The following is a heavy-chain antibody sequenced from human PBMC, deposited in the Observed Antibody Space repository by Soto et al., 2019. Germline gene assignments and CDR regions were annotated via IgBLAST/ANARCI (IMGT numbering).Heavy chain of an antibody. V-gene: IGHV3-7*03. CDR2: IKQDGSEK. CDR1: GFTFSSYW. J-gene: IGHJ3*02. D-gene: IGHD6-19*01. Sequence: EVQLVESGGGLVQPGGSLRLSCAASGFTFSSYWMSWVRQAPGKGLEWVANIKQDGSEKYYVVSVKGRFTISRDNAKNSLYLQMNSLRAEVTAVYYCVRDRSYSSGWYSAFDIWVQGTMVTVSS. CDR3: VRDRSYSSGWYSAFDI.